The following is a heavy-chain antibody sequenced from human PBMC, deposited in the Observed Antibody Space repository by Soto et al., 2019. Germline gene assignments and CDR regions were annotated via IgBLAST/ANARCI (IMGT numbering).Heavy chain of an antibody. CDR2: IYYSGST. CDR3: AGGGGWKLLSFDY. Sequence: QVQLQESGPGLVKPSQTLSLTCTVSGGSISSGGYYWSWIRQHPGKGPEWIGYIYYSGSTYYNPSHKSQFTIAVDTFKNQFPLKLGSVTAGDTAVYYGAGGGGWKLLSFDYWGQGTLVTVSS. V-gene: IGHV4-31*01. CDR1: GGSISSGGYY. D-gene: IGHD1-26*01. J-gene: IGHJ4*02.